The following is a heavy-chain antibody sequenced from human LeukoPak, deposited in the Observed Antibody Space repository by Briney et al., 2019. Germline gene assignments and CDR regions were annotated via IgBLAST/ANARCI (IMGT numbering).Heavy chain of an antibody. CDR1: GFTFSSYW. Sequence: GGSLRLSCAASGFTFSSYWMHWVRQAPGKGLVWVSRINSDGSSTNYADSVKGRFTISRDNSKNTLYLQMNSLRAEDTAVYYCAKGRQWELPLDYWGQGTLVTVSS. CDR3: AKGRQWELPLDY. J-gene: IGHJ4*02. V-gene: IGHV3-74*01. CDR2: INSDGSST. D-gene: IGHD1-26*01.